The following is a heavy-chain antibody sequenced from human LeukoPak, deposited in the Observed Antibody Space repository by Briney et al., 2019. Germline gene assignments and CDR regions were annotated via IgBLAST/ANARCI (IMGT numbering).Heavy chain of an antibody. CDR2: IYYSGST. CDR3: ARFGAGSYYRGFDY. CDR1: GGSFSGYY. Sequence: SETLSLTCAVYGGSFSGYYWSWIRQPPGKGLEWIGSIYYSGSTYYNPSLKSRVTISVDTSKNQFSLKLRSVTAADTAVYYCARFGAGSYYRGFDYWGQGTLVTVSS. J-gene: IGHJ4*02. V-gene: IGHV4-34*01. D-gene: IGHD3-10*01.